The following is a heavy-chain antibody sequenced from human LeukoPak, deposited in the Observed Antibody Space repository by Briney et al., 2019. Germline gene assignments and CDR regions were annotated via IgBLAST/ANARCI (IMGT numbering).Heavy chain of an antibody. CDR3: TTKPPEMLWFGELLGIDY. D-gene: IGHD3-10*01. J-gene: IGHJ4*02. V-gene: IGHV3-15*01. Sequence: GGSLRLSCAASGFTFSNAWMSWVRQAPGKGLEWVGRIKSKTDGGTTDYAAPVKGRFTISRDDSKNTLYLQMNSLKTEDTAVYYCTTKPPEMLWFGELLGIDYWGQGTLVTVSS. CDR1: GFTFSNAW. CDR2: IKSKTDGGTT.